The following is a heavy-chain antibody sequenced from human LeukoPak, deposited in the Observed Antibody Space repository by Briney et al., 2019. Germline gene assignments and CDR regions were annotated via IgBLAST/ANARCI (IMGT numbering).Heavy chain of an antibody. V-gene: IGHV3-23*01. D-gene: IGHD3-10*02. CDR2: ISASGGTT. CDR3: ARGVFGEFDY. Sequence: GGSLRLSCAASGFTFSNFAMSWVRQAPGKGLEWVSSISASGGTTYYADSVKGRFTISRDNSKNTFNLQMNSLRAEDTAVYYCARGVFGEFDYWGQGTLVTVSS. J-gene: IGHJ4*02. CDR1: GFTFSNFA.